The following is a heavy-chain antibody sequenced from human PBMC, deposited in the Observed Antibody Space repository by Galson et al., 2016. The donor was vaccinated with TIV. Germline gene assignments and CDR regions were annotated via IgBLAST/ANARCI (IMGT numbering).Heavy chain of an antibody. CDR3: AKGKEYYEF. CDR2: MNPGDPET. J-gene: IGHJ4*02. V-gene: IGHV5-51*03. D-gene: IGHD3-16*01. Sequence: QSGAEVKKPGESLIISCKASGYMFSAHWFGWVRQMPGKGPEWIGIMNPGDPETRYSPSFEGQVTISADNSLSTAYLQWHSFKASNTAVYYCAKGKEYYEFWGQGTLVTVSS. CDR1: GYMFSAHW.